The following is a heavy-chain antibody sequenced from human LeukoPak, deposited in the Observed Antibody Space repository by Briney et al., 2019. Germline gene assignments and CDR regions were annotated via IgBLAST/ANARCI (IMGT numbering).Heavy chain of an antibody. Sequence: AGGSLRLSCTASGFTFSSYWMSWVRQAPGKGLEWVANIKQDGSDKYYVDSVKGRFTISRDNAKNSLYLQMNSLRAEDTAVYYCASFLTYYDILTGATVDYWGQGTLVTVSS. D-gene: IGHD3-9*01. CDR2: IKQDGSDK. J-gene: IGHJ4*02. V-gene: IGHV3-7*01. CDR1: GFTFSSYW. CDR3: ASFLTYYDILTGATVDY.